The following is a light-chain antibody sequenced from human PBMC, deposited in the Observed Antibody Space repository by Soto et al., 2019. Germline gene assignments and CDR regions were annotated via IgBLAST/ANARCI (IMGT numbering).Light chain of an antibody. CDR3: QQYGSSPTT. J-gene: IGKJ1*01. V-gene: IGKV3-20*01. CDR1: QSFSSSY. Sequence: EIVLAQSPGTLSLPPGERATLSCRASQSFSSSYLAWYQQKPGQAPRLLIYGASSRATGIPDRFSGSGSGTDFTLTISRLEPEDFAVYYCQQYGSSPTTFGQGTKVDIK. CDR2: GAS.